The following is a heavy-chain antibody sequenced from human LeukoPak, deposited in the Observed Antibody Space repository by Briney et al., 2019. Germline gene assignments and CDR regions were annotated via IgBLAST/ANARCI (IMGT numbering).Heavy chain of an antibody. CDR1: GGSISSYY. CDR2: IYYSGST. J-gene: IGHJ4*02. CDR3: ARMTTVTTFLK. Sequence: SETLSLTCTVSGGSISSYYWSWIRQPPGKGLEWIGYIYYSGSTNYNPSLKSRVTISVDTSKNQFSLKLSSVTAADTAVYYCARMTTVTTFLKWGQGTLVTVSS. V-gene: IGHV4-59*08. D-gene: IGHD4-11*01.